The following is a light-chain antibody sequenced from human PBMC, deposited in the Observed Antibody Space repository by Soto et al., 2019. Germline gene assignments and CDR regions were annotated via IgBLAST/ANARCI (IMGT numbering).Light chain of an antibody. CDR2: RAF. CDR1: LSVSSD. Sequence: EIVMTQSPATLSLSPGERATLSCRASLSVSSDLAWYRQKPGQAPRLLIYRAFTRATGIPARFSGSGFGTDVTLTISSLQSEDFAVYYCQQYHNWPLTFGGGTKVEIK. V-gene: IGKV3-15*01. J-gene: IGKJ4*01. CDR3: QQYHNWPLT.